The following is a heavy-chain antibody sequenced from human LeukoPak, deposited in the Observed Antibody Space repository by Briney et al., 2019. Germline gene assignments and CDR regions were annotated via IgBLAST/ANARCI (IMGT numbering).Heavy chain of an antibody. CDR1: GFTFSSHG. D-gene: IGHD2/OR15-2a*01. V-gene: IGHV3-30-3*01. CDR2: ISSDGNRQ. Sequence: PGGSLRLSCAASGFTFSSHGMHCVRQAPGKGLHWLTVISSDGNRQNYADSVKGRFSISRDNSKNTLYLQMNSLRAEDTSVYYCARDTAHTSSLYGVVDLWGQGPLVTVSS. CDR3: ARDTAHTSSLYGVVDL. J-gene: IGHJ5*02.